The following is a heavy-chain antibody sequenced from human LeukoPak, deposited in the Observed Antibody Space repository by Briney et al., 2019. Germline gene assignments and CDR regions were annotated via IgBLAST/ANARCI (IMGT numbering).Heavy chain of an antibody. V-gene: IGHV1-2*02. D-gene: IGHD2-15*01. CDR3: ARGPPTNYCSGGSCYSDAFDI. J-gene: IGHJ3*02. Sequence: ASVKVSCKASGYTXTGYYMHWVRQAPGQGLEWMGWINPNSGGTNYAQKFQGRVTMTRDTSISTAYMELSRLRSDDTAVYYCARGPPTNYCSGGSCYSDAFDIWGQGTMVTVSS. CDR1: GYTXTGYY. CDR2: INPNSGGT.